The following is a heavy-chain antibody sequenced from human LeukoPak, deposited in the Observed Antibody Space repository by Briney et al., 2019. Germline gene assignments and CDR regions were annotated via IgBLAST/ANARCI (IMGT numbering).Heavy chain of an antibody. CDR1: GGTFSSYA. V-gene: IGHV1-69*13. J-gene: IGHJ5*02. CDR2: IIPIFGTA. D-gene: IGHD3-22*01. Sequence: SVKVSCEASGGTFSSYAISWVRQAPGQGLEWMGGIIPIFGTANYAQKFQGRVTITADESTSTAYMELSSLRSEDTAVYYCARDLCDSSACNWFDPWGQGTLVTVSS. CDR3: ARDLCDSSACNWFDP.